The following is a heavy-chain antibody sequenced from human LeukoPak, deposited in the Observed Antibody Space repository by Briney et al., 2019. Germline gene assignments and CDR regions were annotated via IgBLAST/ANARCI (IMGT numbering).Heavy chain of an antibody. V-gene: IGHV4-59*08. J-gene: IGHJ4*02. CDR2: IYYSGST. CDR1: GGSFSGYY. D-gene: IGHD3-22*01. Sequence: SETLSLTCAVYGGSFSGYYWSWIRQPPGKGLEWIGYIYYSGSTNYNPSLKSRVTISVDTSKNQFSLKLSSVTAADTAVYYCARHSTHYYDSSGTFDYWGQGTLVTVSS. CDR3: ARHSTHYYDSSGTFDY.